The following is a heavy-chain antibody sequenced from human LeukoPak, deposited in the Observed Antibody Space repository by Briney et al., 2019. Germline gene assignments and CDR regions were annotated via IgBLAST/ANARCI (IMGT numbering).Heavy chain of an antibody. CDR2: MNPNSGNT. V-gene: IGHV1-8*03. CDR1: GYTFTSYD. Sequence: GASVKVSCKASGYTFTSYDINWVRQATGQGLEWMGWMNPNSGNTGYAQKFQGRVTITRNTSISTAYMELSSLRSEDTAVYYCARGSPPLGYCSGGSCPRVGYYYYYMDVWGKGTTVTVSS. D-gene: IGHD2-15*01. J-gene: IGHJ6*03. CDR3: ARGSPPLGYCSGGSCPRVGYYYYYMDV.